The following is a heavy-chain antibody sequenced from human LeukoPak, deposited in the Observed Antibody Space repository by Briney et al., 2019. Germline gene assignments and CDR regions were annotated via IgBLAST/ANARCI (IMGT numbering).Heavy chain of an antibody. CDR2: IFISGGT. J-gene: IGHJ4*02. Sequence: PSETLSLTCTVSGGSISNYFWSWIRQPPGKGLEWIGYIFISGGTNYNPSLKSRVTISVDTSKNQFSLKLSSVTAADTAVYYCARGGYYGSGSYYPDYWGQGTLVTVSS. CDR3: ARGGYYGSGSYYPDY. D-gene: IGHD3-10*01. V-gene: IGHV4-59*01. CDR1: GGSISNYF.